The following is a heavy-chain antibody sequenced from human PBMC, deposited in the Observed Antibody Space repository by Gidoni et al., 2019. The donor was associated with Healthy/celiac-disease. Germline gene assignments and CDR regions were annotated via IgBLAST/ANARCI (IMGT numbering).Heavy chain of an antibody. V-gene: IGHV3-23*01. CDR1: GFTFCRSA. CDR3: AKDRRIAARPRSYFDY. J-gene: IGHJ4*02. D-gene: IGHD6-6*01. Sequence: EVQLLESGGGLVQTGGSLILSCSASGFTFCRSAMSWVRQAPGKGRERVSAISGSGGSKDYADYVKGRLTISRDNSKNTLYLQMNSLRAEDTAVYYCAKDRRIAARPRSYFDYWGQGTLVTVSS. CDR2: ISGSGGSK.